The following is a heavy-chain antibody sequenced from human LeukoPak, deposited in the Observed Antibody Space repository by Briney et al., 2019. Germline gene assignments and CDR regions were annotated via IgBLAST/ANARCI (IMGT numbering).Heavy chain of an antibody. V-gene: IGHV1-8*03. Sequence: ASVKVSCKASGGTFSSYAINWVRQATGQGLEWMGWMNPNSGNTGYAQKFQGRVTITRNTSISTAYMELSSLRSEDTAVYYCARVYSSGWYGAFDIWGQGTMVTVSS. CDR1: GGTFSSYA. CDR3: ARVYSSGWYGAFDI. D-gene: IGHD6-19*01. J-gene: IGHJ3*02. CDR2: MNPNSGNT.